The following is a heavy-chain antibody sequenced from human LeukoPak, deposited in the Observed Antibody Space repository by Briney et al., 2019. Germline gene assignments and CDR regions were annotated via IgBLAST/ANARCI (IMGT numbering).Heavy chain of an antibody. Sequence: GSLILCCAAAGFTFSSYGMRWGRQARGKGVEWLAVISYDGSNKYYADSVRGRFTISRDHSKNTLYLQMNSLRAADTAVYYCAKELGYYGSGSLSFDYWGQGTLVTVSS. J-gene: IGHJ4*02. CDR1: GFTFSSYG. CDR2: ISYDGSNK. V-gene: IGHV3-30*18. D-gene: IGHD3-10*01. CDR3: AKELGYYGSGSLSFDY.